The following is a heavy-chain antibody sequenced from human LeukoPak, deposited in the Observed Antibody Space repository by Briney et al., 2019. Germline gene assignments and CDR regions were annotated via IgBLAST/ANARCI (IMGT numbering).Heavy chain of an antibody. CDR1: GGSFSGYY. V-gene: IGHV4-34*01. CDR3: ARARRGGFYYYYGMDV. Sequence: SETLFLTCAVYGGSFSGYYWSWIRQPPGKGLEWIGEINHSGSTNYNPSLKNRVTISVDTSKNQFSLKLSSVTAADTAVYYCARARRGGFYYYYGMDVWGQGTTVTVSS. CDR2: INHSGST. D-gene: IGHD3-16*01. J-gene: IGHJ6*02.